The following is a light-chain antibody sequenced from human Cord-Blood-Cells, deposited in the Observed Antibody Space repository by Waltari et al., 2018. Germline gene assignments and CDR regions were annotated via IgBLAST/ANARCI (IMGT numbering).Light chain of an antibody. Sequence: QSVLTQPPSASGTPGQRVTLSCSGSSSNIGSNTVNWYQQLPGTAPKLLIYSNNQRPSGVPDRFSGSKSGTSASLAISGLQSEDEADYYCAAWDDSSWVFGGGTKLTVL. J-gene: IGLJ3*02. CDR2: SNN. V-gene: IGLV1-44*01. CDR3: AAWDDSSWV. CDR1: SSNIGSNT.